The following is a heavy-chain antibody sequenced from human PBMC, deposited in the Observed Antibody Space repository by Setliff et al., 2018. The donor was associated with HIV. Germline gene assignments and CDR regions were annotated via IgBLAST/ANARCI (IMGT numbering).Heavy chain of an antibody. D-gene: IGHD3-10*01. J-gene: IGHJ4*02. CDR1: GGSISSYY. Sequence: PSETLSLTCTVSGGSISSYYWSWIRQPPGEGLEWIGYIFYSGSTNYNPSLKSRVTISVDTSKNQFSLKLSSVTAADTAVYYCVGSGSFPDYWGQGTLVTSPQ. CDR3: VGSGSFPDY. CDR2: IFYSGST. V-gene: IGHV4-59*08.